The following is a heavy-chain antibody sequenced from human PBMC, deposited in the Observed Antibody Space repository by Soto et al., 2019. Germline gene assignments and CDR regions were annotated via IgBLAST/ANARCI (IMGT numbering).Heavy chain of an antibody. CDR2: ISAYNGNT. J-gene: IGHJ4*02. D-gene: IGHD5-12*01. CDR1: GYTFTSYG. CDR3: ARATRSGSPHFDH. V-gene: IGHV1-18*01. Sequence: GASVKVSCKASGYTFTSYGISWVRQAPGQGLEWMGWISAYNGNTSYAQEFQGRVTMTRETSTSTLYMELSSLRSEDTAVCYCARATRSGSPHFDHWGQGTLVTVSS.